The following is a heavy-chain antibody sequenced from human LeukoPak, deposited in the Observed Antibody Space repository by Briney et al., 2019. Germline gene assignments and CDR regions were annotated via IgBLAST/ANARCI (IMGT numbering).Heavy chain of an antibody. D-gene: IGHD2-2*01. CDR3: ARHFSVDSTSSHFDY. CDR1: GYCFTTYW. J-gene: IGHJ4*02. CDR2: IYPGESQI. Sequence: GESLKISCKASGYCFTTYWIGWVRQLPGKGLEWMGFIYPGESQIRYSPSFQGQVTISADKSISTAYLQWSSLKASDTAMYYCARHFSVDSTSSHFDYWGQGTWVTVSS. V-gene: IGHV5-51*01.